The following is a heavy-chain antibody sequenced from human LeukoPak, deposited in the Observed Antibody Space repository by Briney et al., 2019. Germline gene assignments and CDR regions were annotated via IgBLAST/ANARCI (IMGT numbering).Heavy chain of an antibody. D-gene: IGHD3-22*01. Sequence: SVKLSCKASGGTFSSYAISWVRQAPGQGLEWMGRIIPILGIANYAQKFQGRVTITADKSTSTAYMELSSLRSEDTAVYYCARAPRLYYYDSSGYYSFDYCGQGTLVTVSS. CDR1: GGTFSSYA. CDR3: ARAPRLYYYDSSGYYSFDY. V-gene: IGHV1-69*04. CDR2: IIPILGIA. J-gene: IGHJ4*02.